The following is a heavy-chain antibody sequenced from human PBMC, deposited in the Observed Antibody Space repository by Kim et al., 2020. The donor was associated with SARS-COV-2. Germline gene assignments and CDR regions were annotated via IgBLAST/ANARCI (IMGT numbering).Heavy chain of an antibody. Sequence: GGSLRLSCSVSGFTFSSYVMHWVRQAPGKGLEYVSSISINGDSTYYAESVKGRFTISRDDSKNTLYLQMRTLRAEDTAVYYCVKDRWIDFWGQGTLVTVSS. CDR2: ISINGDST. CDR1: GFTFSSYV. V-gene: IGHV3-64D*09. J-gene: IGHJ5*01. CDR3: VKDRWIDF.